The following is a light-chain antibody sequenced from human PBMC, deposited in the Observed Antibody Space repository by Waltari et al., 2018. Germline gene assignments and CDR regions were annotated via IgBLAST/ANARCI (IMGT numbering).Light chain of an antibody. Sequence: EIVLTQSPATLSLSPGERATLYCRASQSVSSYLAWYQQKPGQAPRLLIYDASNRASGIPARFSGSGFGTDVTLTISSLEPEDFAVYYCQRRSNWTPELTFGGGTKVEIK. CDR3: QRRSNWTPELT. J-gene: IGKJ4*01. CDR1: QSVSSY. CDR2: DAS. V-gene: IGKV3-11*01.